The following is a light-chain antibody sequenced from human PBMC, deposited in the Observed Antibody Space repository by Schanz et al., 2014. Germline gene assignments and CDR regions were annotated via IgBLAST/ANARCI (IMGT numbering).Light chain of an antibody. CDR3: QQYDTSPPTWT. CDR1: QSVSSNY. J-gene: IGKJ1*01. Sequence: EIVLTQSPGTLSLSPGERATLSCRASQSVSSNYLAWYQQKPGQAPRLLICGASSRATGIPDRFSGSGSGTDFTLTINRLEAEDFAVYYCQQYDTSPPTWTFGQGAKVEIK. V-gene: IGKV3-20*01. CDR2: GAS.